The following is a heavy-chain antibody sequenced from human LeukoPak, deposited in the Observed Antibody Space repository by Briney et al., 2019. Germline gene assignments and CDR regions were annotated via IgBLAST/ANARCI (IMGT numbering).Heavy chain of an antibody. CDR3: ARESGIEQWLVAFDY. V-gene: IGHV3-30-3*01. CDR2: ISYDGSNK. CDR1: GFTFSSYA. Sequence: PGGFLRLSCAASGFTFSSYAMHWVRQAPGKGLEWVAVISYDGSNKYYADFVKGRFTISRDNSKNTLYLQMNSLRAEDTAVYYCARESGIEQWLVAFDYWGQGTLVTVSS. D-gene: IGHD6-19*01. J-gene: IGHJ4*02.